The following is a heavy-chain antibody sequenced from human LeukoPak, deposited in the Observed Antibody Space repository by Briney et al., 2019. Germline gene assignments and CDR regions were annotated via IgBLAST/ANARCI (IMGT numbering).Heavy chain of an antibody. CDR2: IYHSGST. J-gene: IGHJ4*02. Sequence: SETLSLTCTVSGYSISSGYYWGWIRQPPGKGLEWIGSIYHSGSTYYNPSLKSRVTISVDTSKNQFSLKLSSVAAADTAVYYCARLSYYDSSIDYWGQGTLVTVSS. V-gene: IGHV4-38-2*02. CDR1: GYSISSGYY. CDR3: ARLSYYDSSIDY. D-gene: IGHD3-22*01.